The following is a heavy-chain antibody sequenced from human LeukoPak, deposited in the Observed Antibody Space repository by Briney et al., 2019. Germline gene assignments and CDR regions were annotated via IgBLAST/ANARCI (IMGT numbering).Heavy chain of an antibody. CDR2: ISWDGGNS. Sequence: GGSLRLSCAASGFIFDDYTMHWVRQAPAKGLEWVSVISWDGGNSFYAGSVKGRFTVSRDNNRKSLYLQMHSLRPEDTAFYYCAKARKRGYAYGSVDSWGQGTLVTVSS. CDR1: GFIFDDYT. CDR3: AKARKRGYAYGSVDS. V-gene: IGHV3-43*01. D-gene: IGHD5-18*01. J-gene: IGHJ4*02.